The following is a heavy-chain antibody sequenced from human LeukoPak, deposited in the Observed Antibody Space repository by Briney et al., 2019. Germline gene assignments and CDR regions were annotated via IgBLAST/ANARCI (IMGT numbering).Heavy chain of an antibody. Sequence: GGPLRLSCVVSGFPFSSFWISWVRQVPGKELDWVANIKQDRSEKYYVDSVKGRFTISRDNAKNSLYLQMNSLRAEDTAVYYCAKIGGTVTTGWFDPWGQGTLVTVSS. J-gene: IGHJ5*02. D-gene: IGHD4-11*01. CDR3: AKIGGTVTTGWFDP. CDR1: GFPFSSFW. CDR2: IKQDRSEK. V-gene: IGHV3-7*03.